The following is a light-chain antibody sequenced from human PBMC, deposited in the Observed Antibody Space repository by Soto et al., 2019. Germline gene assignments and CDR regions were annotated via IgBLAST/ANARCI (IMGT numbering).Light chain of an antibody. J-gene: IGKJ1*01. V-gene: IGKV4-1*01. CDR3: QQYYSTPWT. CDR1: QSVLYSSDNENY. Sequence: DIVMTKSPDSLAVSLGERATINCKSSQSVLYSSDNENYLAWYQQKPGQPPKLLIYWASTRESGVPDRFSGGGSGTDFTLTISSLQAEDVAVYYCQQYYSTPWTFGQGTKVEIK. CDR2: WAS.